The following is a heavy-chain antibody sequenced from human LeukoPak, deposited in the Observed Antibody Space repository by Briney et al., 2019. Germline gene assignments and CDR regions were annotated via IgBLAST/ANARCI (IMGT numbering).Heavy chain of an antibody. CDR1: GGTFSIYA. CDR2: IIPIFGTA. V-gene: IGHV1-69*13. J-gene: IGHJ4*02. D-gene: IGHD3-22*01. CDR3: ATDGDYYDSSGYYY. Sequence: ASVKVSCKASGGTFSIYAISWVRQAPGQGLEWMGGIIPIFGTANYAQKFQGRVTITADESTSTAYMELSSLRSEDTAVYYCATDGDYYDSSGYYYWGQGTLVTVSS.